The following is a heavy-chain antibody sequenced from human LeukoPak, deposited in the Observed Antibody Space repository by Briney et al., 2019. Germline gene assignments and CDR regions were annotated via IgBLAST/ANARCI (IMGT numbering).Heavy chain of an antibody. J-gene: IGHJ3*02. Sequence: GRSLRLSCVASGFTFSTYGTHWVRQTPGKGLEWVAVIWNDGSKKYYGDSVKGRFTISRDTSKNTLYLQMNSLRAEDTAVYYCARDSGHAFDIWGQGTMVTVSS. CDR1: GFTFSTYG. CDR3: ARDSGHAFDI. V-gene: IGHV3-33*01. D-gene: IGHD6-25*01. CDR2: IWNDGSKK.